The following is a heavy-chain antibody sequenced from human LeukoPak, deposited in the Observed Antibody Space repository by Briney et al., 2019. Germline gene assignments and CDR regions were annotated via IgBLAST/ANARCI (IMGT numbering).Heavy chain of an antibody. CDR1: GFTFSSYW. J-gene: IGHJ6*02. CDR2: IDTDGSNT. D-gene: IGHD3-22*01. V-gene: IGHV3-74*01. Sequence: GGSLRLSCAASGFTFSSYWMHWVRQAPGKGLVWVSRIDTDGSNTAYADSVKGRFTISRDNAKNTLYLQMNSLRAEDTAVYYCAREKTTYYYDSSGHLGGMDVWGQGTTVTVSS. CDR3: AREKTTYYYDSSGHLGGMDV.